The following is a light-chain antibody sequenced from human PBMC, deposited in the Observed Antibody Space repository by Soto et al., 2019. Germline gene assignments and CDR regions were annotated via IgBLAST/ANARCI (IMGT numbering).Light chain of an antibody. V-gene: IGKV1-5*03. CDR2: KAS. J-gene: IGKJ1*01. Sequence: IQVTQSASAVSGSVGDRVTITCRASQTISSWLAWYQQKPGKAPKLLIYKASTLKSGVPSRFSGSGSGTEFTLTISILQPDDFASYYCQLYDSYPEAFGQGTKVDIK. CDR1: QTISSW. CDR3: QLYDSYPEA.